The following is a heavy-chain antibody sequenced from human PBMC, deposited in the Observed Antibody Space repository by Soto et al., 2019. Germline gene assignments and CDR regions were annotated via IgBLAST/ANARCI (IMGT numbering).Heavy chain of an antibody. CDR2: ISGSGGST. Sequence: GGSLRLSCAASGFTFSSYAMSWVRQAPGKGLEWVSAISGSGGSTYYADSVKGRFTISRDNSKNTLYLQMNSLRAEDTAVYYCAKLDGYYYDSSGPFDYWGQGTLVTVSS. J-gene: IGHJ4*02. CDR1: GFTFSSYA. V-gene: IGHV3-23*01. D-gene: IGHD3-22*01. CDR3: AKLDGYYYDSSGPFDY.